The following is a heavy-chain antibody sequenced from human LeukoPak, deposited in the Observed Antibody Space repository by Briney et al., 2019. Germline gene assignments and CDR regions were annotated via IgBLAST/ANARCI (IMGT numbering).Heavy chain of an antibody. CDR3: ARVQGNDYGDY. Sequence: GGSLRLSCAASGFTFSASAMNWVRQAPAKGLEWVSSVNGGGSSTYYADSVKGRFTISRDNSRNTLYLQMNSLRVEDTAVYYCARVQGNDYGDYWGQGTLVTVSS. CDR2: VNGGGSST. V-gene: IGHV3-23*01. J-gene: IGHJ4*02. CDR1: GFTFSASA.